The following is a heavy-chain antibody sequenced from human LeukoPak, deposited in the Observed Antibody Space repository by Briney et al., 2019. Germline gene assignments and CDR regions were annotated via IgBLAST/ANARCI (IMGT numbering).Heavy chain of an antibody. V-gene: IGHV4-59*11. J-gene: IGHJ3*02. CDR1: GGSINSHY. CDR2: IFYSGST. CDR3: ASWVAVAVYAFDI. Sequence: SETLSLTCTVSGGSINSHYWSWIRQPPGKALEWIGHIFYSGSTKYKPSLKSRVTISIDRSNNQFSLKLSSVTAADTAVYYCASWVAVAVYAFDIWGQGTMVTVSS. D-gene: IGHD6-19*01.